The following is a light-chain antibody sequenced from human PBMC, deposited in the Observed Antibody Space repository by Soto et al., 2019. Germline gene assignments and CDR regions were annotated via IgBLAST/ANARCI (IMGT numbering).Light chain of an antibody. CDR2: SND. CDR3: QVWDSSSDHVV. Sequence: QSVLTQPPSASGTPGQRVTISCSGSSSNIRSNTVNWYQHLPGTAPKFLMYSNDQRPSGVPDRFSGSKSGTSASLAISGLQSEDEADYYCQVWDSSSDHVVFGGGTQLTVL. V-gene: IGLV1-44*01. CDR1: SSNIRSNT. J-gene: IGLJ2*01.